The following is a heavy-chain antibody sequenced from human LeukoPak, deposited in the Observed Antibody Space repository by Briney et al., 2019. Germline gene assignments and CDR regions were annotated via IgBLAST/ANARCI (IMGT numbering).Heavy chain of an antibody. J-gene: IGHJ3*02. V-gene: IGHV3-9*03. CDR3: AKGGLDDAFDI. D-gene: IGHD3-16*01. CDR1: GFTFDDYA. Sequence: PGRSLRLSCAASGFTFDDYAMHWVRQAPGKGLEWVSGISWNSGSIGYADSAKGRFTISRDNAKNSLYLQMNSLRAEDMALYYCAKGGLDDAFDIWGQGTMVTVSS. CDR2: ISWNSGSI.